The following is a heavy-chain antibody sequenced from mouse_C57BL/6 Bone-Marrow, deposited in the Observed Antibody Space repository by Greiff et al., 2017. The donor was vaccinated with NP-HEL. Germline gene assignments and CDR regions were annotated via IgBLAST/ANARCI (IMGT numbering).Heavy chain of an antibody. V-gene: IGHV1-64*01. J-gene: IGHJ4*01. D-gene: IGHD1-1*01. CDR2: IYPNSGST. CDR3: ASYYYGDY. CDR1: GYTFTSYW. Sequence: QVQLHHPLSYLLNPVASVKLSCKASGYTFTSYWLHWVKQRPGQGLEWIGMIYPNSGSTNYNEKFKSKATLTVDKSSSTAYMQLSSLTSEDSAVYYCASYYYGDYWGQGTSVTVSS.